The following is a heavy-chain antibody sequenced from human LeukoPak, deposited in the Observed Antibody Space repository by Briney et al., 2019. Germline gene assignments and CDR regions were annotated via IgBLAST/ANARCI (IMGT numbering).Heavy chain of an antibody. J-gene: IGHJ4*02. CDR1: GFTFSSYE. Sequence: GGSLRLSCAASGFTFSSYEVNWVRQAPGKGLEWISYISSSGSTIYYADSVKGRFTISRDNAKNSLYLQMNSLRAEDTAIYYCAREAVRYDGARDFDYWGQGTLVTVSS. D-gene: IGHD3-22*01. CDR2: ISSSGSTI. CDR3: AREAVRYDGARDFDY. V-gene: IGHV3-48*03.